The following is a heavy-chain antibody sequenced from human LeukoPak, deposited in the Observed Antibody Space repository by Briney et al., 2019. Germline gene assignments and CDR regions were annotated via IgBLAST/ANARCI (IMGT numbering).Heavy chain of an antibody. Sequence: ASVKVSCKASGYTFTSYGISWVRQAPGQGLEWMGWISAYNGNTNYAQKLQGRVTMTTDTSTSTAYMELRSLRSDDTAVYYCARAGLGYSNGWYPIDYWGQGTLVTVSS. V-gene: IGHV1-18*01. CDR1: GYTFTSYG. CDR3: ARAGLGYSNGWYPIDY. J-gene: IGHJ4*02. CDR2: ISAYNGNT. D-gene: IGHD6-19*01.